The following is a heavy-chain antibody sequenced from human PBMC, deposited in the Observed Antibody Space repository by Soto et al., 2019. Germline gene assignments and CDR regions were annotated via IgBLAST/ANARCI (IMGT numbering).Heavy chain of an antibody. CDR2: INAGNGNT. Sequence: ASVKVSCKASRYTFTSYAMHWVRQAPGQRLEWMGWINAGNGNTKYSQKFQGRVTITRDTSASTAYMELSSLRSEDTAVYYCARVMSNSGSYYDYYYGMDVWGQGTTVTVSS. CDR1: RYTFTSYA. J-gene: IGHJ6*02. CDR3: ARVMSNSGSYYDYYYGMDV. V-gene: IGHV1-3*01. D-gene: IGHD1-26*01.